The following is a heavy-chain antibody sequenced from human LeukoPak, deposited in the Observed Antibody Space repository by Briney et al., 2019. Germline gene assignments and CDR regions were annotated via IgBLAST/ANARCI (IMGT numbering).Heavy chain of an antibody. CDR3: AKDGGLVVNPDHWFDP. J-gene: IGHJ5*02. CDR1: GFTFSSYA. D-gene: IGHD3-22*01. Sequence: GGSLRLSCAASGFTFSSYAMSWVRQAPGKGLEWVSAISGSGGSTYYADSVKGRFTMSRDNGKNTLYLQINSLRAEHTPVYHCAKDGGLVVNPDHWFDPSGPGTLVTVSS. V-gene: IGHV3-23*01. CDR2: ISGSGGST.